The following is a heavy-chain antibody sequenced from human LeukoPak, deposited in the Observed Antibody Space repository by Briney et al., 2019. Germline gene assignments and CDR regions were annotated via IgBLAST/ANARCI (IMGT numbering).Heavy chain of an antibody. CDR1: GFTFSSYE. CDR2: ISSSSSYI. D-gene: IGHD5/OR15-5a*01. V-gene: IGHV3-21*01. CDR3: ARAVDGLRTFYDY. J-gene: IGHJ4*02. Sequence: GGSLRLSCAASGFTFSSYEMNWVRQAPGKGLEWVSSISSSSSYIYYADSVKGRFTISRDNAKNSLYLQMNSLRAEDTAVYYCARAVDGLRTFYDYWGQGTLVTVSS.